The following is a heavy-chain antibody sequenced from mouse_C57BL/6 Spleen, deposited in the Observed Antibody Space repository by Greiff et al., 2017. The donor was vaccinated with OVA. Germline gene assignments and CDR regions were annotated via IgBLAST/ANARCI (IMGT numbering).Heavy chain of an antibody. V-gene: IGHV1-9*01. CDR2: IFPGSGST. J-gene: IGHJ3*01. D-gene: IGHD2-3*01. CDR3: ARRPGCDGYQAWFAY. Sequence: VQLQQSGAELMKPGASVKLSCKATGFTFTGYWIEWVKQRPGHGLEWIGEIFPGSGSTNYNEKFKGKATFTADTSSNTAYMQLNSLTTEDSAVYYWARRPGCDGYQAWFAYWGQGTLVTVSA. CDR1: GFTFTGYW.